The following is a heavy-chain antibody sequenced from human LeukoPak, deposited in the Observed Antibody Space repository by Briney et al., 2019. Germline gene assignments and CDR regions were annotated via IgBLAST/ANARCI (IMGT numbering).Heavy chain of an antibody. CDR1: GGSINKYY. V-gene: IGHV4-59*12. J-gene: IGHJ4*02. CDR2: VHDSAGT. CDR3: ARGAPTRYFDY. Sequence: SETLSLTCTVSGGSINKYYWSWIRQSPGKGLEWLGYVHDSAGTIYNPSLKSRVTISVGTSKTQFSLKVSSVTAADTAVYYCARGAPTRYFDYWGQGTLVTVSS.